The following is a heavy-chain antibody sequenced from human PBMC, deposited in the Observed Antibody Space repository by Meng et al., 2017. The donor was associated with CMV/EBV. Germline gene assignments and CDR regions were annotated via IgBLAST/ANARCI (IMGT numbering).Heavy chain of an antibody. CDR1: GGSISSYY. D-gene: IGHD6-6*01. CDR2: IYYSGST. CDR3: ARGEAARYYYYYGMDV. V-gene: IGHV4-59*01. J-gene: IGHJ6*02. Sequence: SETLSLTCTVSGGSISSYYWSWIRQPPGKGLEWIGYIYYSGSTNYNPSLKSRVTISVDTSKNQFSLKLSSVTAADTAVYYCARGEAARYYYYYGMDVWGQGTTVTVSS.